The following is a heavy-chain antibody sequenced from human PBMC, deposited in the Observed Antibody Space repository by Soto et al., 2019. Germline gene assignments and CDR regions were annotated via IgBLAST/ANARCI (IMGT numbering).Heavy chain of an antibody. V-gene: IGHV4-39*01. J-gene: IGHJ4*02. CDR3: ARHNLDKRELQLFDY. D-gene: IGHD1-7*01. CDR1: GGSISSSSYY. Sequence: SETLSLTCTVSGGSISSSSYYWGWIRQPPGKGLEWIGSIYYSGSTYYNPSLKSRVTISVDTSKNQFSLKLSSVTAADTAVYYCARHNLDKRELQLFDYWGQGTLVTVS. CDR2: IYYSGST.